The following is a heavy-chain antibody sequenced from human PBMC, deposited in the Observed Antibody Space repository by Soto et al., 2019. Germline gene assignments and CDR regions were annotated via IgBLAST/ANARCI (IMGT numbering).Heavy chain of an antibody. Sequence: SETLSLTCTVSGGSISSSSYYWGWIRQPPGKGLEWIGSIYYSGSTYYNPSLKSRVTISVDTSKNQFSLKLSSVTAADTAVYYCARQSAYYDFWSGFSSYYSYYYMDVWGKGTTVTVSS. V-gene: IGHV4-39*01. CDR1: GGSISSSSYY. CDR2: IYYSGST. J-gene: IGHJ6*03. D-gene: IGHD3-3*01. CDR3: ARQSAYYDFWSGFSSYYSYYYMDV.